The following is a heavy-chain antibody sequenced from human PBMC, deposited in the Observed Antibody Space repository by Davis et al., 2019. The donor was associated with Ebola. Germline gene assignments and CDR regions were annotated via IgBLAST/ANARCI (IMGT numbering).Heavy chain of an antibody. J-gene: IGHJ3*02. V-gene: IGHV3-11*01. D-gene: IGHD3-22*01. CDR2: ISSSGSTI. CDR1: GFTFSDYY. Sequence: PGGSLRLSCAASGFTFSDYYMSWIRQAPGKGLEWVSYISSSGSTIYYADSVKGRFTISRDNAKNSLYLQMNSLRAEDTAVYYCATSYYYDSSGYYSDAFDIWGQGTMVTVSS. CDR3: ATSYYYDSSGYYSDAFDI.